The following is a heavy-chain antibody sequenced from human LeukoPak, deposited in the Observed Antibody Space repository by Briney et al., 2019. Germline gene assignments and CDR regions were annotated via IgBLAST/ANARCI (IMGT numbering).Heavy chain of an antibody. Sequence: PSQTLSLTCTASGGSISSGGYYWSWIRQHPGKGLEWIGYIYYSGSTYYNPSLKSRVTISVDTSKNQFSLKLSSVTAADTAVYYCARGDDSSGSGSTYYFDYWGQGTLVTVSS. CDR2: IYYSGST. V-gene: IGHV4-31*03. CDR1: GGSISSGGYY. D-gene: IGHD3-22*01. J-gene: IGHJ4*02. CDR3: ARGDDSSGSGSTYYFDY.